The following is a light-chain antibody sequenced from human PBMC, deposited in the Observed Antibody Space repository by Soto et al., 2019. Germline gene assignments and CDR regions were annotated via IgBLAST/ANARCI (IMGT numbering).Light chain of an antibody. CDR1: SGHSSYI. CDR2: VEGSGSY. Sequence: QSVLTQSSSASASLGSSVKLTCTLRSGHSSYIIAWHQQQAGKAPRYLMKVEGSGSYNKGSGVPDRFSGSSSEADRYLTISNLQFEDEADYYCETWDSNTRVFGGGTKVTVL. CDR3: ETWDSNTRV. J-gene: IGLJ3*02. V-gene: IGLV4-60*02.